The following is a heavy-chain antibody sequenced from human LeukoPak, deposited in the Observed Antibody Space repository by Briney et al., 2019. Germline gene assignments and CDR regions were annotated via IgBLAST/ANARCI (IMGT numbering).Heavy chain of an antibody. CDR1: GFAFSNYA. D-gene: IGHD6-6*01. Sequence: GGSLRLSCAASGFAFSNYAMSWVRQAPGMGLEWVSSISAGGGGTYYADSVKGRFTISRDNAKNTLYLQMNSLRAEGTAIYYCAKEDSSSSRYYFEYWGQGALVTASS. CDR3: AKEDSSSSRYYFEY. V-gene: IGHV3-23*01. CDR2: ISAGGGGT. J-gene: IGHJ4*02.